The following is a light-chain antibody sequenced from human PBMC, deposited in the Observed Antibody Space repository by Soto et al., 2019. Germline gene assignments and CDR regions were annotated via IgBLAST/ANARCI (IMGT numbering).Light chain of an antibody. CDR3: SSYTIAYACVL. CDR2: DVS. Sequence: QSALTQPASVSGSPGQSITISCTGTSSDIGDYHYVSWYQQHPGKAPKLLIYDVSNRPSGVSNRFSGSKSGNTASLTSSGLQAADESDYYCSSYTIAYACVLFGGGTKLTVL. V-gene: IGLV2-14*03. J-gene: IGLJ2*01. CDR1: SSDIGDYHY.